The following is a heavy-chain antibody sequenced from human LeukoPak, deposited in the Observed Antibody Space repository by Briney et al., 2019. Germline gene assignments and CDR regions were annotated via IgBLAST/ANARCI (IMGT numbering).Heavy chain of an antibody. J-gene: IGHJ4*02. CDR1: GGSISSGSFH. CDR3: ARDFSF. Sequence: PSQTLSLTCTVSGGSISSGSFHWNWIRQPAGKGLEWIGLIYSSGSTNYNPSLKSRVTISLDTSENQFYLNLISVTAADTALYYCARDFSFWDQGTLVTVSS. D-gene: IGHD3-3*01. V-gene: IGHV4-61*02. CDR2: IYSSGST.